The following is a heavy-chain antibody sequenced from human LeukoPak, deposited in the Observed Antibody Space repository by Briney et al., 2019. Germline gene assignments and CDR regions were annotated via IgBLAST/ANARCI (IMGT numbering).Heavy chain of an antibody. J-gene: IGHJ6*02. Sequence: GGSLRLSCAASGFTASSNYMSWVRQAPGKGLEWVSVIYSGGSTYYADSVKGRFTISRDNSKNTLYLQMNSLRAEDTAVYYCARDGGDDYYYYGMDVWGQGTTVTVSS. CDR3: ARDGGDDYYYYGMDV. CDR1: GFTASSNY. V-gene: IGHV3-66*02. D-gene: IGHD2-21*02. CDR2: IYSGGST.